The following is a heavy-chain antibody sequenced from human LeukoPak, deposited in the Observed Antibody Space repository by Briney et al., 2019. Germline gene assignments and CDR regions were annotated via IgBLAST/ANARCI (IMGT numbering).Heavy chain of an antibody. V-gene: IGHV3-48*01. Sequence: GGSLRLSCAASGFSLTNFDMNWIRQAPGKGLEWVSFFSVRYNVIYYADSVKGRFTISRDNSKNTLYLQMNSLRAEDTAVYYCAKDHTLTQITIFGVVITHFDYWGQGTLVTVSS. J-gene: IGHJ4*02. D-gene: IGHD3-3*01. CDR3: AKDHTLTQITIFGVVITHFDY. CDR1: GFSLTNFD. CDR2: FSVRYNVI.